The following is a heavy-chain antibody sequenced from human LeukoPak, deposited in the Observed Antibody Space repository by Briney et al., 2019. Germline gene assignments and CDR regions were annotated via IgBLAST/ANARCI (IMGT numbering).Heavy chain of an antibody. CDR2: ISGSGANT. J-gene: IGHJ4*02. CDR3: AKGQGYCSTTLCSKGYYYSDL. D-gene: IGHD2-2*01. V-gene: IGHV3-23*01. Sequence: GGSLRLSCAASGFTFSSYAMSWVRQAPGKGLEWVSAISGSGANTYYADSVKGRFTISRDNSKNTLFLQMNSLRAEDTAVYYCAKGQGYCSTTLCSKGYYYSDLWGQGTLVTVSS. CDR1: GFTFSSYA.